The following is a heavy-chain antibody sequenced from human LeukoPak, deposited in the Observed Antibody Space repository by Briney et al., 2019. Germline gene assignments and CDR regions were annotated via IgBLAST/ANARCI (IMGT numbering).Heavy chain of an antibody. Sequence: GGSLRLSCAASGFTFSYYAMNWVRQAPGKGLEWVSSISTRSTYIYYADSLKGRFTISRDNAENSLYLQMNSLRAEDTAVYYCARDKNYYYYMDVWGKGTTVTISS. CDR2: ISTRSTYI. V-gene: IGHV3-21*01. CDR3: ARDKNYYYYMDV. J-gene: IGHJ6*03. CDR1: GFTFSYYA.